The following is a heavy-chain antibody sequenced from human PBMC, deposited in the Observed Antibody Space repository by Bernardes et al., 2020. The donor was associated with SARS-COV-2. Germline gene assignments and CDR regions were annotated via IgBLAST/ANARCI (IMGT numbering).Heavy chain of an antibody. CDR1: GLTVSRTY. V-gene: IGHV3-66*01. J-gene: IGHJ6*02. D-gene: IGHD3-3*01. CDR2: IYSGGNT. CDR3: VRDRDTSGYYSTNRYGMDV. Sequence: GGSLRLSCAVSGLTVSRTYMSWVRQAPGKGLECVSVIYSGGNTYYADSVKGRFTISRDNSKNMVYLQMNTLRAEDTAVYFCVRDRDTSGYYSTNRYGMDVWGQGTTVTVSS.